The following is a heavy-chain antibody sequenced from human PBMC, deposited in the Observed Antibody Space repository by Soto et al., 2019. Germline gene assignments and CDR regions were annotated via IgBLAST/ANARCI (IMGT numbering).Heavy chain of an antibody. J-gene: IGHJ4*02. CDR3: AKDRWLRGPQNEDFDY. CDR1: GFTFSSYA. CDR2: ISGSGGST. V-gene: IGHV3-23*01. Sequence: PGGSLRLSCAASGFTFSSYAMSWVRQAPGKGLEWVSAISGSGGSTYYADSVKGRFTISRDNSKNTLYLQMNSLRAEDTAVYYCAKDRWLRGPQNEDFDYWGQGTLVTVSS. D-gene: IGHD5-12*01.